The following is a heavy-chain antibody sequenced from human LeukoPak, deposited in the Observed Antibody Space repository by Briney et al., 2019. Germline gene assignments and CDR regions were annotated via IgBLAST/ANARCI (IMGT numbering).Heavy chain of an antibody. J-gene: IGHJ4*02. CDR3: AKVRVERVPYYFDY. V-gene: IGHV3-23*01. CDR2: ISGSGGTT. D-gene: IGHD3-10*01. CDR1: GFXFSSYA. Sequence: GGSLRLSCAASGFXFSSYAITWVRQAPGKGLEWLSGISGSGGTTYYADSVKGRFTISRDNSNNTLYVQMNRLRAEDTAVYYCAKVRVERVPYYFDYWGQGTLVTVSS.